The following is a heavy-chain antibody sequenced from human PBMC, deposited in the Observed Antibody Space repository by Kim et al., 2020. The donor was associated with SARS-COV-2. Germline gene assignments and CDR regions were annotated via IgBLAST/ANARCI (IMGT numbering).Heavy chain of an antibody. CDR2: ISYDGSNK. CDR3: ASNVDIVATIPGKTDY. CDR1: GFTFSSYA. Sequence: GGSLRLSCAASGFTFSSYAMHWVRQAPGKGLEWVAVISYDGSNKYYADSVKGRFTISRDNSKNTLYLQMNSLRAEDTAVYYCASNVDIVATIPGKTDYWG. J-gene: IGHJ4*01. D-gene: IGHD5-12*01. V-gene: IGHV3-30*04.